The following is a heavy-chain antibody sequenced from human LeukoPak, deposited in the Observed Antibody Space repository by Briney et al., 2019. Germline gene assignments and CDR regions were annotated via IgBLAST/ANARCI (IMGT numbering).Heavy chain of an antibody. D-gene: IGHD3-22*01. CDR1: GFTFSNHW. CDR2: ISGSGDNT. CDR3: AKGSYYDSSGSFYFDY. Sequence: GGSLRLSCAASGFTFSNHWMSWVRQAPGKGLEWVSGISGSGDNTYYADSVKGRFTISRDNSKNTLYVQVNSLGTEDTAAYYCAKGSYYDSSGSFYFDYWGQGTLVTVSS. J-gene: IGHJ4*02. V-gene: IGHV3-23*01.